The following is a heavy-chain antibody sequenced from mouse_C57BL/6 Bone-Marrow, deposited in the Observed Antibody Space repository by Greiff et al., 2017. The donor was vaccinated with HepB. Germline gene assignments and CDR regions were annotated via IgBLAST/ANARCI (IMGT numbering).Heavy chain of an antibody. J-gene: IGHJ3*01. CDR1: GYSITSGYY. CDR3: ARGTAQATGAY. D-gene: IGHD3-2*02. V-gene: IGHV3-6*01. CDR2: ISYDGSN. Sequence: EVKVEESGPGLVKPSQSLSLTCSVTGYSITSGYYWNWIRQFPGNKLEWLGYISYDGSNNYNPSLKNRISLTRDTSKNQFFLKLNSVTTEDTATYYCARGTAQATGAYWGQGTLVTVSA.